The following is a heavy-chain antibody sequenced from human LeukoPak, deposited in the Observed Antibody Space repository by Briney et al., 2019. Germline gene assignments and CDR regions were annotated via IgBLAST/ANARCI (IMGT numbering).Heavy chain of an antibody. CDR1: GLSFSDSY. V-gene: IGHV3-11*01. CDR2: TSGSGHDI. Sequence: AGGSLRLSCVVSGLSFSDSYMTWIRQTPGMGLESLAYTSGSGHDIYYADSVKGRFTISRDNAKNSLYLQMNSLRPEDTALYYCSTGPRSLIYWGHGTLVTVSS. J-gene: IGHJ4*01. CDR3: STGPRSLIY.